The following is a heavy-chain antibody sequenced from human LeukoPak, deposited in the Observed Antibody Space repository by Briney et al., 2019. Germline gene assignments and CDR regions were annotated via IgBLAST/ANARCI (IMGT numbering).Heavy chain of an antibody. CDR3: ARLRPVAGYDAFDI. CDR2: IYYSGST. D-gene: IGHD6-19*01. CDR1: GGSISSYY. V-gene: IGHV4-59*08. J-gene: IGHJ3*02. Sequence: SETLSLTCSVSGGSISSYYWSWIRQPPGKGPEWIGYIYYSGSTNCNPSLKSRVTMSVDTSKNQFSLKLTSVTAADTAVYYCARLRPVAGYDAFDIWGHGTMVTVSS.